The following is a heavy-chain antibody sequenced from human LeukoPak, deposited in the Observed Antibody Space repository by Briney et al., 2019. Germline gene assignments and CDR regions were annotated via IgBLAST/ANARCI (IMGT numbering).Heavy chain of an antibody. CDR2: ISYDGSNK. V-gene: IGHV3-30*04. CDR1: GFTFSSYA. CDR3: ARGPAAGAFDI. Sequence: PGGSLRLSCAASGFTFSSYAMHWVRQAPGKGLEWVAVISYDGSNKYYADSVKGRFTISRDNAKNSLYLQMNSLRAEDTAVYYCARGPAAGAFDIWGQGTMVTVSS. J-gene: IGHJ3*02. D-gene: IGHD6-13*01.